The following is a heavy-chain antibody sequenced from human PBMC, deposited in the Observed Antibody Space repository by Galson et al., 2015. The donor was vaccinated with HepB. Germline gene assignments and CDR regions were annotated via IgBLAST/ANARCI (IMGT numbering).Heavy chain of an antibody. J-gene: IGHJ6*02. CDR2: ISAYNGYT. CDR1: GYTFTSYG. D-gene: IGHD5-12*01. CDR3: ARNGYSGYDSDYYYYYGMDV. Sequence: GYTFTSYGISWVRQAPGQGLEWMGCISAYNGYTKYAQKLQGRVTMTTDTSTSTAYMELMSLRSDDTAVYYCARNGYSGYDSDYYYYYGMDVWGQGTTVTVSS. V-gene: IGHV1-18*04.